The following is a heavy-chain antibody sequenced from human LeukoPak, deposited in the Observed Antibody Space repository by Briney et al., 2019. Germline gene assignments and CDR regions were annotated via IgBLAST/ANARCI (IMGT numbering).Heavy chain of an antibody. D-gene: IGHD5-18*01. CDR2: IIPILGIA. Sequence: SVQVSCKASRGTFSSYAISWVRQAPGQGLEWMGRIIPILGIANYAQKFQGRVTITADKSTSTAYMELSSLRSEDTAVYYCARAGVSRDTARTNWFDPWGQGTLVTVSS. CDR1: RGTFSSYA. CDR3: ARAGVSRDTARTNWFDP. V-gene: IGHV1-69*04. J-gene: IGHJ5*02.